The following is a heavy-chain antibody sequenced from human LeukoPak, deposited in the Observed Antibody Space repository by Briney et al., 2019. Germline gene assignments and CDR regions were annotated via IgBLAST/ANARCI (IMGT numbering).Heavy chain of an antibody. CDR2: IYSTDKT. Sequence: PGGSLRLSCAASGITVSTNYMNWVRQAPGKGLEWVSVIYSTDKTNYADSVQGRFTISRDPSKNTVYLQMNSLRGEDTAVYYCAREIGYYFDNHSSRLRGRFDVWGTGTTAIVSS. V-gene: IGHV3-53*01. D-gene: IGHD3-22*01. J-gene: IGHJ6*04. CDR3: AREIGYYFDNHSSRLRGRFDV. CDR1: GITVSTNY.